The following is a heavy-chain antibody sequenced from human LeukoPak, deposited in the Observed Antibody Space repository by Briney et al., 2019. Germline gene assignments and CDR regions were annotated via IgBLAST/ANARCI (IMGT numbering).Heavy chain of an antibody. V-gene: IGHV3-15*01. J-gene: IGHJ4*02. CDR2: IKSKTDGGTT. Sequence: GGSLRLSCAASGFTFSYAWMSWVRQAPGKGLEWVGHIKSKTDGGTTDYAAPVKGRLTISRDDSTNTLYLEMNSLGNEDTAVYYCTAPRGPRNGYYLSDYWGQGTLVTVSS. CDR3: TAPRGPRNGYYLSDY. D-gene: IGHD3-22*01. CDR1: GFTFSYAW.